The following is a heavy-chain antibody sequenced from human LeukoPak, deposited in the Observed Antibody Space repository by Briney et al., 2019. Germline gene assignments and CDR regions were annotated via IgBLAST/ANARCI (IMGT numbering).Heavy chain of an antibody. CDR3: ARPDGYYYDSSGYYYGY. CDR1: GSSFTSYW. J-gene: IGHJ4*02. V-gene: IGHV5-51*01. D-gene: IGHD3-22*01. Sequence: GASLKISCKGSGSSFTSYWIGWVRPMPGKGLEWMGIIYPGDSDTRSSPSFQGQVTISADKSSSTAYLQWSSLKASDTAMYYCARPDGYYYDSSGYYYGYWGQGTLVTVSS. CDR2: IYPGDSDT.